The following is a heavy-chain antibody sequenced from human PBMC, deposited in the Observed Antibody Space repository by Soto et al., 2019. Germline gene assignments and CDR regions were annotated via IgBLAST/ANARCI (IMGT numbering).Heavy chain of an antibody. D-gene: IGHD2-8*01. CDR2: INHSGST. CDR1: GGSFSGYY. V-gene: IGHV4-34*01. J-gene: IGHJ6*02. Sequence: SETLSLTCAVYGGSFSGYYWSWIRQPPGKGLEWIGEINHSGSTNYKPSLKSRVTISVDTSKNQFSLKLSSVTAADTAVYYCARTVLMVYAMAYYYGMDVWGQGTTVTVSS. CDR3: ARTVLMVYAMAYYYGMDV.